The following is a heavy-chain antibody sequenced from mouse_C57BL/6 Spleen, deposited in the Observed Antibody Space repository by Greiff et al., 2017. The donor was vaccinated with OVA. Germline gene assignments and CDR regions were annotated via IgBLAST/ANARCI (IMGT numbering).Heavy chain of an antibody. D-gene: IGHD1-1*01. CDR3: ARTLYGSSRDFDY. CDR2: IDPANGNT. CDR1: GFNIKNTY. J-gene: IGHJ2*01. V-gene: IGHV14-3*01. Sequence: VQLKESVAELVRPGASVKLSCTASGFNIKNTYMHWVKQRPEQGLEWIGRIDPANGNTKYAPKFQGKATITADTSSNTAYLQLSSLTSEDTAIYYSARTLYGSSRDFDYWGEGTPLTVSS.